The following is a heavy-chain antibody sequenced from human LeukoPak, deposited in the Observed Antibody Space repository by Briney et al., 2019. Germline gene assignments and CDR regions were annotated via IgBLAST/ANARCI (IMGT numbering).Heavy chain of an antibody. Sequence: PGGSLRLSCTTSGFTFGTYAMSWVRQVPGKGLEWVSAIRGSGDSSYHVDSVKGRFTISRDNSRDTLYLQMNSLRAEDTAIYYCTKRGGETSSSSYYYYYMDVWGKGTTVTVSS. CDR3: TKRGGETSSSSYYYYYMDV. V-gene: IGHV3-23*01. CDR2: IRGSGDSS. J-gene: IGHJ6*03. CDR1: GFTFGTYA. D-gene: IGHD6-6*01.